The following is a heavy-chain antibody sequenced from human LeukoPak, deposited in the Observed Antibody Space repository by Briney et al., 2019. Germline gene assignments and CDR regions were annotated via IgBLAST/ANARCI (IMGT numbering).Heavy chain of an antibody. Sequence: GGPLRLSCAGSGFTFTSYAMIWVRQAPGKGLEWVSSITGSGGSKYYADSVKDRFTISRDNSENTLYLQMNSLRAEDTAVYYCAKVTVTGTRGFDYWGQGTLVTVSS. CDR3: AKVTVTGTRGFDY. CDR1: GFTFTSYA. V-gene: IGHV3-23*01. D-gene: IGHD6-19*01. CDR2: ITGSGGSK. J-gene: IGHJ4*02.